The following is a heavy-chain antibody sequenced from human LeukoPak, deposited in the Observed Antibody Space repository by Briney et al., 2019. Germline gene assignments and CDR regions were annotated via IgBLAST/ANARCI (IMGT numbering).Heavy chain of an antibody. CDR3: ARGPFQWFGELSTTRV. V-gene: IGHV3-74*01. CDR1: GFTFSSYW. J-gene: IGHJ4*02. D-gene: IGHD3-10*01. Sequence: PGGSLRLSCAASGFTFSSYWMRWVRQAPGKGLVWVSRINSDGSRTNYADSVKGRFTISRDNAKNTLYLQMNSLRAEDTAVYYCARGPFQWFGELSTTRVWGQGTLVTVSS. CDR2: INSDGSRT.